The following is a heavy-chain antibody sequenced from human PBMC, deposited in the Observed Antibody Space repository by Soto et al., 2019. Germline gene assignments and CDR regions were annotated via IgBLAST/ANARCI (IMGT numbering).Heavy chain of an antibody. CDR3: AKVSEGSMITFGGVIAY. CDR1: GFTFSTYG. D-gene: IGHD3-16*02. CDR2: ISFDGKIQ. Sequence: QVQLVESGGGVVQPGRSLRLSCAASGFTFSTYGMHWVRQAPGKGLEWVAVISFDGKIQYYADSVKGRFTISRDNSKNTLYLQMDSLRAEDTAVYYCAKVSEGSMITFGGVIAYWGQGTLVTVSS. J-gene: IGHJ4*02. V-gene: IGHV3-30*18.